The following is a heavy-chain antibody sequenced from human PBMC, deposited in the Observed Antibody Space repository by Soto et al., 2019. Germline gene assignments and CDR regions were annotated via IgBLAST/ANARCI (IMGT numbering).Heavy chain of an antibody. CDR1: GGSVSSGSYY. V-gene: IGHV4-61*01. D-gene: IGHD3-10*01. CDR3: ARDWFGTGI. CDR2: IYYTGST. J-gene: IGHJ3*02. Sequence: QVQLQESGPGLVKPSETLSLTCTVSGGSVSSGSYYWSWIRQPPGKGLEWIGYIYYTGSTDYNPSLKSRVTISVDTSKNQFSLKLSSVTAADTAVYYCARDWFGTGIWGQGTMVTVSS.